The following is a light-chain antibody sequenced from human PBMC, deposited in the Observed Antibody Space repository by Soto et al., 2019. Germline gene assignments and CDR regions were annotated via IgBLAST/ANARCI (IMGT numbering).Light chain of an antibody. CDR1: QSVGRH. CDR3: QQNKDWPGT. CDR2: GAS. V-gene: IGKV3-15*01. J-gene: IGKJ1*01. Sequence: EIVYTQSPATLSMSPGERATLSCRASQSVGRHLAWYQQKPGQAPRLLIYGASTRATGIPVRFSGSGSGTEFTLTISSLQSEDFGVYYCQQNKDWPGTFGQGTKVDIK.